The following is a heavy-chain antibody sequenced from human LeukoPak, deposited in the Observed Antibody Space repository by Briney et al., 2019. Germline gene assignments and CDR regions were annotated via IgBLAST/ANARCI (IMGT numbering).Heavy chain of an antibody. V-gene: IGHV3-21*01. CDR2: ISSTSTYI. CDR1: GFTFSSYS. CDR3: ARALRFDWLSAY. Sequence: PGGSLRLSCAASGFTFSSYSMNWVRQAPGKGLEWVSSISSTSTYIYYADSVKGRFTISRDNAKNSLYLQMNSLRAEDTAVYYCARALRFDWLSAYWGQGTLVTASS. D-gene: IGHD3-9*01. J-gene: IGHJ4*02.